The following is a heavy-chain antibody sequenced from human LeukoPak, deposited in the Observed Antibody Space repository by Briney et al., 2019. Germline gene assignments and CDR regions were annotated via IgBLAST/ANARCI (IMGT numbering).Heavy chain of an antibody. D-gene: IGHD1-26*01. J-gene: IGHJ6*03. Sequence: GRSLRLSCAASGFTFSDYYMSWIRQAPGKGLEWVSHISSPGTTTLYADSVKGRFTISRDNAKNSLHLQMNTLRADDTAVYYCATGKVGPYYYYMDVWGKGTTVTVSS. CDR3: ATGKVGPYYYYMDV. CDR1: GFTFSDYY. CDR2: ISSPGTTT. V-gene: IGHV3-11*04.